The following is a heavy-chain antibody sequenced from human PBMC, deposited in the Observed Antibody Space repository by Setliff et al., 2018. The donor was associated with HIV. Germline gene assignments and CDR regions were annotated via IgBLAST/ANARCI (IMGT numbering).Heavy chain of an antibody. V-gene: IGHV4-59*08. D-gene: IGHD5-18*01. Sequence: SETLSLTCTVSGGSISSYYWSWIRQPPGKGLEWIGYINYSGSTNYNPSLQSRVTISVDTSKNHFSLKLTSVTAADTAVYYCARCSYGFWEEDYWGQGTLVTVSS. CDR2: INYSGST. J-gene: IGHJ4*02. CDR1: GGSISSYY. CDR3: ARCSYGFWEEDY.